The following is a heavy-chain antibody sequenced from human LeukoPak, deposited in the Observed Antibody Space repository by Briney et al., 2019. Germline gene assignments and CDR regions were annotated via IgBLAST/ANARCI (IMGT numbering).Heavy chain of an antibody. CDR2: IWSDGSNK. Sequence: PGGSLRLSCAASGFIFSSYAMHWVRQAPGTGLEWVAVIWSDGSNKYYADSVKGRFTISRDNSKNTLYLQMNSLRAEDTAVYYCARGIAAAGNRNWFDPWGQGTLVTVSS. V-gene: IGHV3-33*01. CDR1: GFIFSSYA. D-gene: IGHD6-13*01. CDR3: ARGIAAAGNRNWFDP. J-gene: IGHJ5*02.